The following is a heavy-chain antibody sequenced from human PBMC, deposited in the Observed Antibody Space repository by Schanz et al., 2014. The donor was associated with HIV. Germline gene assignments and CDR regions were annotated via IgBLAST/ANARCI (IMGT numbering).Heavy chain of an antibody. CDR3: AKGDDSSTSYSNYFDF. CDR1: GFTLSTYT. J-gene: IGHJ4*02. Sequence: EEQLVESGGGLVKPGGSLRLSCAASGFTLSTYTMTWVRQAPGKGLEWVSSISSSSSYKFYADSVKGRFSISRDNAKNSLYLQMNSVRAEDTALYYCAKGDDSSTSYSNYFDFWGQGALVTVSS. D-gene: IGHD3-22*01. V-gene: IGHV3-21*04. CDR2: ISSSSSYK.